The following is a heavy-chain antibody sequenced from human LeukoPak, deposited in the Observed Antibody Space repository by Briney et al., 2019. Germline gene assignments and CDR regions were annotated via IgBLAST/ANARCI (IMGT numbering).Heavy chain of an antibody. J-gene: IGHJ2*01. CDR1: GGSISSGDYY. CDR3: ARVGYLGAYCGGDCYSPWYFDL. Sequence: SQTLSLTCTVSGGSISSGDYYWSWIRQPPGKGLERIGYIYYSGSTYYNPSLKSRVTISVDTSKNQFSLKLSSVTAADTAVYYCARVGYLGAYCGGDCYSPWYFDLWGRGTLVTVSS. D-gene: IGHD2-21*02. V-gene: IGHV4-30-4*01. CDR2: IYYSGST.